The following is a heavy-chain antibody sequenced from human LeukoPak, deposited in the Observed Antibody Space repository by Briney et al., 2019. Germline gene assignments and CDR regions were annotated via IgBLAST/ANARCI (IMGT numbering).Heavy chain of an antibody. J-gene: IGHJ5*02. D-gene: IGHD6-19*01. CDR3: ARGGAVADYNWFDP. CDR1: EGTFSSYA. CDR2: IIPMLGTA. Sequence: SVTVSCKASEGTFSSYAISWVRQAPGQGLEWMGQIIPMLGTASYAQRFQGRVTLTADESTSTAYMELSSLRSEDTAVYYCARGGAVADYNWFDPWGQGTLVTVSS. V-gene: IGHV1-69*01.